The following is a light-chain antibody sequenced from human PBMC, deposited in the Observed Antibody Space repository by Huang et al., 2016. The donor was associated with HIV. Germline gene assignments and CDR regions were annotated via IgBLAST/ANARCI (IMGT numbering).Light chain of an antibody. CDR1: KSPLHRNGHTY. CDR3: MQGLQTWT. J-gene: IGKJ1*01. V-gene: IGKV2-28*01. Sequence: DIVMVQSPASLSVTPGEAASITGRSSKSPLHRNGHTYLDWYWQKPGQSPQLLIYLGSSRSAGVPDRVGGSGSGPDFLLRINRVEAGDVGVYYCMQGLQTWTFGQGTKVEI. CDR2: LGS.